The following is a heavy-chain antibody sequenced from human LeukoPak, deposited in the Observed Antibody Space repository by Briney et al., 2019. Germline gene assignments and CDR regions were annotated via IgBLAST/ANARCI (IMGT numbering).Heavy chain of an antibody. J-gene: IGHJ4*02. CDR1: GYSISSGYY. CDR3: GRGLREAPGIDY. Sequence: PSETLSLTCTVSGYSISSGYYWGWIRQPPGKGLEWVANINQDGSEKSYVDSVKGRFTISRDNARNSLFLQVNSLRAEDTAVYFCGRGLREAPGIDYCGQGTLVTVSS. D-gene: IGHD3-10*01. CDR2: INQDGSEK. V-gene: IGHV3-7*01.